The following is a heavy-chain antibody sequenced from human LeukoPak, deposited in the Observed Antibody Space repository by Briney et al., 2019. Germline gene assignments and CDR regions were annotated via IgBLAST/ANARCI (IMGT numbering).Heavy chain of an antibody. CDR2: ISGSGGST. CDR3: ARAAAETGAFRDNWFDP. J-gene: IGHJ5*02. CDR1: GFTFSSYG. V-gene: IGHV3-23*01. D-gene: IGHD6-19*01. Sequence: GGSLRLSCAASGFTFSSYGMSWVRQAPGKGLEWVSAISGSGGSTYYADSVKGRFTISRDNSKNTLYLQMNSLREEDTAVYYCARAAAETGAFRDNWFDPWGQGTLVTVSS.